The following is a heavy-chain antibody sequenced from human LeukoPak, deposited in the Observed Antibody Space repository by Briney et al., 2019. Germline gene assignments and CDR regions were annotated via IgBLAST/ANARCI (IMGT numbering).Heavy chain of an antibody. V-gene: IGHV1-24*01. Sequence: ASVKDSPKVSGYTLTELSGHWVRQAPGKGLEWMGGFDPEDGETIYAQKFQGRVTMTEDTSTDTAYMELSSLRSEDTAVYYCATEYSGYENGFDYWGQGTLVTVSS. CDR3: ATEYSGYENGFDY. CDR2: FDPEDGET. D-gene: IGHD5-12*01. CDR1: GYTLTELS. J-gene: IGHJ4*02.